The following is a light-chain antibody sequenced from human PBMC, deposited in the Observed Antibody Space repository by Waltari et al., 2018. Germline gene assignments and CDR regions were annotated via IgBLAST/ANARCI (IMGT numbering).Light chain of an antibody. CDR3: SSYISSSTLEL. CDR2: DVS. J-gene: IGLJ2*01. Sequence: QSALTQPASVSGSPGQSITIPCTGTSSDDGGYNYVSWYQQHPGKAPKLMIYDVSNRPSGVSNRFSGSKSGNTASLTISGLQAEDEADYYCSSYISSSTLELFGGGTSLTVL. V-gene: IGLV2-14*03. CDR1: SSDDGGYNY.